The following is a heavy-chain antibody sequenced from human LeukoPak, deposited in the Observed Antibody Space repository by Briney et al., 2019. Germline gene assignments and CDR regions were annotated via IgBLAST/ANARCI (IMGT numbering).Heavy chain of an antibody. V-gene: IGHV1-3*01. Sequence: ASVKVSCKASGYSFPSYGISWVRQAPGQGPEWMGWINAGNENTKYSQKFQGRVSITRDTSASTAYMELSSLTSEDTAVYYCARDLYGDYFDYWGQGTLVTVSS. CDR3: ARDLYGDYFDY. J-gene: IGHJ4*02. D-gene: IGHD3-16*01. CDR2: INAGNENT. CDR1: GYSFPSYG.